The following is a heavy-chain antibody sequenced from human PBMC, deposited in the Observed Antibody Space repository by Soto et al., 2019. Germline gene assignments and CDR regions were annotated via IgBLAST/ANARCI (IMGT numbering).Heavy chain of an antibody. CDR3: AKDPDLSIVGATSDY. CDR2: ISYDGSNK. V-gene: IGHV3-30*18. J-gene: IGHJ4*02. CDR1: GFTFSSYS. D-gene: IGHD1-26*01. Sequence: PGGSLRLSCAASGFTFSSYSMNWVRQAPGKGLEWVAVISYDGSNKYYADSVKGRFTISRDNSKNTLYLQMNSLRAEDTAVYYCAKDPDLSIVGATSDYWGQGTLVTVSS.